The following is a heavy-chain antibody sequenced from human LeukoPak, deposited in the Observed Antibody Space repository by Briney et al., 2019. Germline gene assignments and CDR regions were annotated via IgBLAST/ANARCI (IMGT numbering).Heavy chain of an antibody. CDR1: GGSISSTSYY. V-gene: IGHV4-39*01. CDR2: LYYSGST. J-gene: IGHJ4*02. Sequence: PSEALSLTCTVSGGSISSTSYYWGWIRQPPGKGLEWIGSLYYSGSTYCNPSLKSRVTMSVDTSKNQLSLKLSSVTASDTAVYYCARSVYSTNVDSWGQGTLVTVSS. D-gene: IGHD6-13*01. CDR3: ARSVYSTNVDS.